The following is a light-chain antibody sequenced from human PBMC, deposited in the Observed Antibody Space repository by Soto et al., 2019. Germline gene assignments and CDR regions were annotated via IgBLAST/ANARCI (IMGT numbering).Light chain of an antibody. Sequence: DIQMTQSPSSVSASVGDRVSITCRASQGISNWLAWYQQKPGRAPKLLIYTGSSLQSGVPSRFSGTGSGTDFTLTIRSLQPEDVATYYWQQANSFPLTFGGGTKVEIK. CDR1: QGISNW. CDR2: TGS. CDR3: QQANSFPLT. V-gene: IGKV1-12*01. J-gene: IGKJ4*01.